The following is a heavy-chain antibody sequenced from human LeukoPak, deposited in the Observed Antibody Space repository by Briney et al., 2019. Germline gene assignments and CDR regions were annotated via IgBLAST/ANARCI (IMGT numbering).Heavy chain of an antibody. V-gene: IGHV3-21*01. CDR3: ARVRWPYYYDSSGYVDY. CDR2: ISSSSSYI. J-gene: IGHJ4*02. D-gene: IGHD3-22*01. CDR1: GFTFSSYS. Sequence: GGSLRLSCAASGFTFSSYSMNWVRQAPGKGLEWVSSISSSSSYIYYADSVKGRFTISRDNAKNSLYLQMNSLRAEDTAVYYCARVRWPYYYDSSGYVDYWGQGTLVTVSS.